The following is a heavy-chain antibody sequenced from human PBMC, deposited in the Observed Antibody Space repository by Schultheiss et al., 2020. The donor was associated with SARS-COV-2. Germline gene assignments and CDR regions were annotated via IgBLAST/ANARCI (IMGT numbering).Heavy chain of an antibody. D-gene: IGHD6-6*01. CDR2: IKCDGSEK. Sequence: GGSLRLSCAASGFTFSSSWMHWVCQAPEKGQEWVADIKCDGSEKYYVDSVKGRFTISRDNAKNTLYLQMNSLRAEDTAVYYCARESASSSSVRAFDIWGQGTMVTVSS. V-gene: IGHV3-52*02. CDR1: GFTFSSSW. CDR3: ARESASSSSVRAFDI. J-gene: IGHJ3*02.